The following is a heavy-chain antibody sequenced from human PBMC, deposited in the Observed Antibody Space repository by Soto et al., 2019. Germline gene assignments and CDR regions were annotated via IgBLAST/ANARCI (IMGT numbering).Heavy chain of an antibody. CDR3: ARPEIPTRSNDYDYPFDL. J-gene: IGHJ5*02. D-gene: IGHD3-22*01. Sequence: GESLKISCKASGYSFTGYWIGWVRQMPGKGLEWMGIIYPDDSDTKYSPSFQGQVTISADKSTKTAYLEWNSLKASDTAIYYCARPEIPTRSNDYDYPFDLWGQGTLVTVSS. V-gene: IGHV5-51*01. CDR2: IYPDDSDT. CDR1: GYSFTGYW.